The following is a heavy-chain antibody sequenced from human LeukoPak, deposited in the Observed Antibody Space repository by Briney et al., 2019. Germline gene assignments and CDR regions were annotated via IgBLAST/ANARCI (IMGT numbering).Heavy chain of an antibody. CDR3: ARTKSGWYYSDY. V-gene: IGHV4-59*08. J-gene: IGHJ4*02. CDR2: VYYSGTA. D-gene: IGHD6-19*01. Sequence: SETLSLTCTVSGGSISGYYWSWIRQPPGKGWELIGYVYYSGTANYNPSLESRVTILVDTSNNQFSLNLSSVTAADTAVYYCARTKSGWYYSDYWGQGTLVSVSS. CDR1: GGSISGYY.